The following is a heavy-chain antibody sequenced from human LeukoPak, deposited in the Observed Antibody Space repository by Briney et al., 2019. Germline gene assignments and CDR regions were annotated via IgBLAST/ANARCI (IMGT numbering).Heavy chain of an antibody. CDR3: ARMIYYDILTGYSNYFDY. CDR2: IYYSGST. CDR1: GDSISSSY. D-gene: IGHD3-9*01. Sequence: PSETLSLTCTVSGDSISSSYWSWIRQPPGKGLEWIGYIYYSGSTNYNPSLKSRVTISVDTSKNQFSLKLSSVTAADTAVYYCARMIYYDILTGYSNYFDYWGQGTLVTVSS. V-gene: IGHV4-59*01. J-gene: IGHJ4*02.